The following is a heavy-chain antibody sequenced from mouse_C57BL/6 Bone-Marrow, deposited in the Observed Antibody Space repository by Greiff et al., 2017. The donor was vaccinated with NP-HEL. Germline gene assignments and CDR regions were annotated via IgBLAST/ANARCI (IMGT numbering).Heavy chain of an antibody. V-gene: IGHV14-2*01. CDR1: GFNIKDYY. D-gene: IGHD1-1*01. CDR2: IDPGDGET. CDR3: APIYYYGSSY. Sequence: VQLQQSGAELVKPGASVKLSCTASGFNIKDYYMHWVKQRTEQGLEWIGKIDPGDGETKYDPKFQGKATLTADTSSNTAYLQLSSLTSEDTAVYYCAPIYYYGSSYWGQGTTLTVSS. J-gene: IGHJ2*01.